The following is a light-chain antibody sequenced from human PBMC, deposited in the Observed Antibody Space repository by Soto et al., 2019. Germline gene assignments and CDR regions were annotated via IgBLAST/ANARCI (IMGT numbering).Light chain of an antibody. CDR3: QQYNNWPFIT. V-gene: IGKV3-15*01. Sequence: EIVMTQSPATLSVSPGERATRSCRARQSFRGNLAWYQQRPGQSPRLLIYGASSRATGIPARFSGSGSGTEFTLSISSLQSEAFAVYYCQQYNNWPFITVGQGTLMEIK. J-gene: IGKJ5*01. CDR1: QSFRGN. CDR2: GAS.